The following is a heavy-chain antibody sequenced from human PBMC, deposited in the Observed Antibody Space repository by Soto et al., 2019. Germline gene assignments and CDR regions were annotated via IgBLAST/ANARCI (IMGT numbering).Heavy chain of an antibody. CDR1: GFIFKMYW. Sequence: GGSLRLSCAASGFIFKMYWMHWVRQSPGKGLVWISRIYNDGTYSDYADSVRGRFTISRDNVNDTLYLQMNNLRAEDSGLYYCTIGPRPISTGTGAYWGQGTQVTVSS. J-gene: IGHJ4*02. D-gene: IGHD3-10*01. CDR3: TIGPRPISTGTGAY. CDR2: IYNDGTYS. V-gene: IGHV3-74*01.